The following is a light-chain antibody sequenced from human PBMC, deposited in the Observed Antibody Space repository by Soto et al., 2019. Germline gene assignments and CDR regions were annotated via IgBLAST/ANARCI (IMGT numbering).Light chain of an antibody. Sequence: EFVSTQSPGTLSLSPGERATLSCRASQSVNYNLAWYQQKPGQAPRLLIYSASTRATGTPARFSGSGSGTDFTLTISSLQPEDFATYYCQQSYSTITFGQGTRLEIK. CDR1: QSVNYN. CDR3: QQSYSTIT. J-gene: IGKJ5*01. CDR2: SAS. V-gene: IGKV3D-15*01.